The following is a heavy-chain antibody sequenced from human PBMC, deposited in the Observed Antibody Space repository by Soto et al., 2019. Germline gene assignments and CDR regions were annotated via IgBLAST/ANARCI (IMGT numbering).Heavy chain of an antibody. J-gene: IGHJ6*02. Sequence: GASVKVSCKASGYTLTGYYMHWVRQAPGQGLEWVGWINPNSGGTNYAQKFQGWVTMTRDTSISTAYMELSRLRSDDTAVYYCARQVVPAVRVYYYYGIAVPAQRTTVPVSS. D-gene: IGHD2-2*01. CDR1: GYTLTGYY. CDR3: ARQVVPAVRVYYYYGIAV. CDR2: INPNSGGT. V-gene: IGHV1-2*04.